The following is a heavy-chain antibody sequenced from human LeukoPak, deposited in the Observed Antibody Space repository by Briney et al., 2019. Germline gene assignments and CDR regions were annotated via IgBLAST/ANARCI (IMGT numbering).Heavy chain of an antibody. CDR3: ARDPLQLWSFDY. J-gene: IGHJ4*02. D-gene: IGHD5-18*01. V-gene: IGHV3-53*01. CDR1: GFTVSSNY. CDR2: IYSGGNT. Sequence: PGGSLRLSCAASGFTVSSNYMNWVRQAPGKGLEWVSVIYSGGNTYYADSVKGRFTISRDNAKNSLYLQMNSLRAEDTAVYYCARDPLQLWSFDYWGQGTLVTVSS.